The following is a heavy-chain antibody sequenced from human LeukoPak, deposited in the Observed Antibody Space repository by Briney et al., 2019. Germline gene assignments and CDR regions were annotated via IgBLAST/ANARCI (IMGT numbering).Heavy chain of an antibody. Sequence: SETLSLTCTVSGGSISSYYWSWIRQPPGKGLEWIGYIYYSGSTNYNPSLKSRVTISVDTSKNQFSLKLSSVTAADTAVYFCARDTPSSDYYYYMDVWGKGTTVTVSS. CDR1: GGSISSYY. CDR2: IYYSGST. V-gene: IGHV4-59*01. J-gene: IGHJ6*03. CDR3: ARDTPSSDYYYYMDV.